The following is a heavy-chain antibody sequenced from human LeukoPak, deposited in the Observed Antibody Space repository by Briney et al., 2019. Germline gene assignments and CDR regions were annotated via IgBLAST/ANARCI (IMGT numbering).Heavy chain of an antibody. CDR1: GFTFSSYS. CDR2: IASDSSIK. D-gene: IGHD1-26*01. V-gene: IGHV3-30*04. Sequence: GGSLRLSCAASGFTFSSYSMHWVRQAPGKGLEWVAVIASDSSIKYYADSVKGRFTVSRDNSKDTVYMQMNSLRAEDTAIYYCAKEGQEGATPFDYWGQGSLVTVSS. J-gene: IGHJ4*02. CDR3: AKEGQEGATPFDY.